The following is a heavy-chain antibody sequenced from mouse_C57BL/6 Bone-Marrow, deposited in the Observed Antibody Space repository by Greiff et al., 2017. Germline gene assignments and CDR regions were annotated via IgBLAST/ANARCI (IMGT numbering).Heavy chain of an antibody. CDR2: IDPETGGT. D-gene: IGHD2-5*01. CDR3: TPSYYSNYEGFAH. Sequence: VQLQQSGAELVRPGASVTLSCKASGYTFTDYEMHWVKQTPVHGLEWIGAIDPETGGTAYNQKFKGKAILTADKSSSTAYMELRSLTSEDSAVYYCTPSYYSNYEGFAHWGQGTLVTVSA. CDR1: GYTFTDYE. J-gene: IGHJ3*01. V-gene: IGHV1-15*01.